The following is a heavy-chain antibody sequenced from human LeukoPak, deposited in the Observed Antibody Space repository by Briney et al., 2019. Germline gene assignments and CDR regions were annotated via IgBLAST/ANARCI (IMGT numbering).Heavy chain of an antibody. D-gene: IGHD1-26*01. CDR1: GYTFSSYS. V-gene: IGHV1-18*01. J-gene: IGHJ6*03. CDR2: ISASNGDT. CDR3: ARDGTLSSYEYYYYMDV. Sequence: ASVKVSCKASGYTFSSYSISWVRQAPGQGLEWMGWISASNGDTIYAQKFQGRVTMTTDTSTTTAYMELRSLRSDDTAVYYCARDGTLSSYEYYYYMDVWGKGTTVTIS.